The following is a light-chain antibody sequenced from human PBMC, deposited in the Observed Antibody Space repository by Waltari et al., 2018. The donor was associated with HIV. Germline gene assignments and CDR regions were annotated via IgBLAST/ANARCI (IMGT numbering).Light chain of an antibody. CDR3: QHYDNWPVT. Sequence: EIVMTQSPPTLSVSPGERATLSCRASQNVSINLAWYYQKPGQAPRLLIYGASTRAIGIPARFSGSGSGTEFTLTISSLQSEDFAVYYCQHYDNWPVTFGQGTNLEIK. CDR2: GAS. CDR1: QNVSIN. V-gene: IGKV3-15*01. J-gene: IGKJ2*01.